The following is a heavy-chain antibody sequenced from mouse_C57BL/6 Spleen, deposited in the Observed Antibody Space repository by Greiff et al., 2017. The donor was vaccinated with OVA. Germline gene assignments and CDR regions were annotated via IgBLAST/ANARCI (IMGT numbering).Heavy chain of an antibody. CDR2: ISSGGDYI. D-gene: IGHD1-1*01. Sequence: EVHLVESGEGLVKPGGSLKLSCAASGFTFSSYAMSWVRQTPEKRLEWVAYISSGGDYIYYADTVKGRFTISRDNARNTLYLQMSSLKSKDTAMYYCTRGGYYGYYAMDYWGQGTSVTVSS. J-gene: IGHJ4*01. V-gene: IGHV5-9-1*02. CDR1: GFTFSSYA. CDR3: TRGGYYGYYAMDY.